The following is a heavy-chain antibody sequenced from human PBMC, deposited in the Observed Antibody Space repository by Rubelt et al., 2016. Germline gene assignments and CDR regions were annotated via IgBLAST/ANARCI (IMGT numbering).Heavy chain of an antibody. CDR1: GGSISGYY. CDR3: ARGGFNMIDWYFDL. J-gene: IGHJ2*01. V-gene: IGHV4-59*01. CDR2: IYYSGNT. Sequence: QLHLRESGPGLVKPSETLSLTCTVSGGSISGYYWSWIRQPPGKALEWIGYIYYSGNTNYSPPLTSRVTISVDTSKKQFSRKVSSVTAAETAVYYGARGGFNMIDWYFDLWGRGTLVTVSS. D-gene: IGHD3-22*01.